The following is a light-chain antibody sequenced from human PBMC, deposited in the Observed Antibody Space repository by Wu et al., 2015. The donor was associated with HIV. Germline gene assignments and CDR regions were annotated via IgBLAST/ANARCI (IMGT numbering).Light chain of an antibody. Sequence: DIQMTQSPSSLSTSVGERVTITCQASQDIRKDVNWYQQKAGEAPKLLIYGASHLETGVPPRFSGSGSGTDFSFTISSLQPEDFATYYCQHYDNLFISFGGGTKLEVK. V-gene: IGKV1-33*01. CDR1: QDIRKD. J-gene: IGKJ4*01. CDR2: GAS. CDR3: QHYDNLFIS.